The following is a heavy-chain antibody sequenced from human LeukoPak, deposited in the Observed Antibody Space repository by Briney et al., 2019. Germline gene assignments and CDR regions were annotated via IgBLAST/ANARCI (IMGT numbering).Heavy chain of an antibody. CDR3: AKETYGYSYGRSPMDV. J-gene: IGHJ6*03. D-gene: IGHD5-18*01. CDR2: INSDGSST. Sequence: GGSLRLSCAASGFTFSSYWMHWVRQAPGKGLVWVSRINSDGSSTSYADSVRGRFSISRDNAKNTLYLQMNSLRAEDTAVYYCAKETYGYSYGRSPMDVWGKGTTVTVSS. V-gene: IGHV3-74*01. CDR1: GFTFSSYW.